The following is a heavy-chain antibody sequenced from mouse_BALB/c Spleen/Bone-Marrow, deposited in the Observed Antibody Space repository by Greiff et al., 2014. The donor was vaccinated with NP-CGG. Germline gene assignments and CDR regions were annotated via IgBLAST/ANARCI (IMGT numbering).Heavy chain of an antibody. V-gene: IGHV1-82*01. CDR1: GYAFSNSW. J-gene: IGHJ4*01. CDR2: IYPGDGDT. Sequence: VQLQQSGPELVKPAASVRISCKASGYAFSNSWMNWVRQRPGQGLEWIGRIYPGDGDTYYNGKFKGKATLTADKSSSTAYMQLSSLTSVDSAVYFCARSDGYRALDYWGQGTSVTVSS. D-gene: IGHD2-3*01. CDR3: ARSDGYRALDY.